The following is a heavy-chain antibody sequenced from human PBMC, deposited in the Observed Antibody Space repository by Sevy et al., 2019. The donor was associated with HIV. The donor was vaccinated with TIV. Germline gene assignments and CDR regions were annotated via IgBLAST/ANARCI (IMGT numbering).Heavy chain of an antibody. V-gene: IGHV3-21*01. CDR3: ARKRYCSSTSCYTGFDY. CDR1: GFTFSSYS. J-gene: IGHJ4*02. D-gene: IGHD2-2*02. CDR2: ISSSSSYI. Sequence: GGSLRLSCAASGFTFSSYSMNWVRQAPGKGLEWVSSISSSSSYIYYADSVKGRFSISSDNAKNSLYLQMNSLRAEETAVYYCARKRYCSSTSCYTGFDYWGQGTLVTVSS.